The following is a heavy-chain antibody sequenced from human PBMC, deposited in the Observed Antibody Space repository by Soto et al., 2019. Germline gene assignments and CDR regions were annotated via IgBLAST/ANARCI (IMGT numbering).Heavy chain of an antibody. D-gene: IGHD3-10*01. Sequence: EVQLVESGGGLVQPGGSLRLSCAASGFTLSSYWMHWVRQVPGKGLVWVSRISSDGSSTSYADSVKGRFTISRDNAKNTLYLQMNSLRAEDTAVYYCTRVVVGRSGAFDYWGQGTLVTVSS. J-gene: IGHJ4*02. V-gene: IGHV3-74*01. CDR2: ISSDGSST. CDR1: GFTLSSYW. CDR3: TRVVVGRSGAFDY.